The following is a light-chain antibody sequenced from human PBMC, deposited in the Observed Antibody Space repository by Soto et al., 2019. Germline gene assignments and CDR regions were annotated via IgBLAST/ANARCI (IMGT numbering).Light chain of an antibody. CDR3: AAWDDSLNGYV. Sequence: QSVLTQPPSASGTPGQRVTISCSGSSSNIGSSIINRSSNIGGNTVNWYQQLPGTAPKLLIYSNNQRPSGVPDRFSGSKSGTSASLAISGLQSEDEADYYCAAWDDSLNGYVFGTGTKLTVL. CDR1: SSNIGSSIINRSSNIGGNT. J-gene: IGLJ1*01. V-gene: IGLV1-44*01. CDR2: SNN.